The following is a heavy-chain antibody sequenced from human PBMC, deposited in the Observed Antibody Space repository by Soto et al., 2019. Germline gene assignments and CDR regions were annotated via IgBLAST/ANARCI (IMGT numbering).Heavy chain of an antibody. CDR1: GFTFSSYA. D-gene: IGHD4-17*01. J-gene: IGHJ4*02. CDR3: ARAGTTGAY. CDR2: ISYDGSNK. Sequence: QVQLVESGGGVVQPGRSLRLSCAASGFTFSSYAMHWVRHAPGKGLEWVAVISYDGSNKYYADSVKGRFTISRDNSKNTLYLQMNSLRAEDTAVYYCARAGTTGAYWGQGTLVTVSS. V-gene: IGHV3-30-3*01.